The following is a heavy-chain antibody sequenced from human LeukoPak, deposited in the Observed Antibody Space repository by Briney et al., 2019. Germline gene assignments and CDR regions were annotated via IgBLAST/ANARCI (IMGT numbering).Heavy chain of an antibody. CDR1: GGSISSGGYY. V-gene: IGHV4-30-2*01. Sequence: PSETLSLTCTVSGGSISSGGYYWSWIRQPPGTGLEWIGYIYHSGSTYYNPSLKSRVTISVDRSKNQFSLKLSSVTAADTAVYYCARNTHCSSTSCYTDKDRIQLWFDAFDIWGQGTMVTVSS. D-gene: IGHD2-2*02. CDR2: IYHSGST. CDR3: ARNTHCSSTSCYTDKDRIQLWFDAFDI. J-gene: IGHJ3*02.